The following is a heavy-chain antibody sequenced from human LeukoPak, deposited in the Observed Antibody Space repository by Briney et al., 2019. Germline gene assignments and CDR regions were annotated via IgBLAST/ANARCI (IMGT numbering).Heavy chain of an antibody. CDR1: GFTFSSYS. J-gene: IGHJ4*02. D-gene: IGHD3-16*01. CDR2: ISSTSSAI. Sequence: GGSLRLSCAASGFTFSSYSMNWIRQAPGKGLEWPSYISSTSSAIYYADSLKGRFTISRDNAKNSLYLQMDSLRAEDTAVYYCARVIGSYGDSAYWGQGTLVTVSS. V-gene: IGHV3-48*04. CDR3: ARVIGSYGDSAY.